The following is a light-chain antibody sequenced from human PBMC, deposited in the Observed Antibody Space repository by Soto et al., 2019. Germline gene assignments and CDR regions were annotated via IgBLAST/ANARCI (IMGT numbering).Light chain of an antibody. J-gene: IGKJ5*01. CDR2: GAS. Sequence: EIVMTQSPGTLSLSPGETATLSCRASQSVSSNYVAWFHQKPGQAPRLLIYGASSRATGVPDRFSGSGSGTDFTLTISSLEPEDFAVYYCQERSNWPPITFGQGTRLEIK. V-gene: IGKV3D-20*02. CDR3: QERSNWPPIT. CDR1: QSVSSNY.